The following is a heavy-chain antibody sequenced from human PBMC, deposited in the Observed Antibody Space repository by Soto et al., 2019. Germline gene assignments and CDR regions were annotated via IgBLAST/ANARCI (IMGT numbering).Heavy chain of an antibody. J-gene: IGHJ4*02. CDR2: MDQDGSET. D-gene: IGHD3-16*01. V-gene: IGHV3-7*01. CDR1: GFTFSTYW. Sequence: EVQLVESGGGLVQPGGSLRLSCAASGFTFSTYWMTWVRQPPGKGLEWVANMDQDGSETYYVDSVRGRFXXXXXXXXXXXXXQMNSLRVEDTAVYYCVCGGNFFIYWGQGTLVTVSP. CDR3: VCGGNFFIY.